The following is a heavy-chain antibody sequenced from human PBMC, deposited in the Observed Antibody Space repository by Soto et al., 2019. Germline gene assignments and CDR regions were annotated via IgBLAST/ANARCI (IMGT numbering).Heavy chain of an antibody. CDR2: IWYDGSNK. J-gene: IGHJ3*02. V-gene: IGHV3-33*01. CDR1: GFTFSSCG. CDR3: ARDEREAAPPSDAFGI. D-gene: IGHD6-13*01. Sequence: PAGSLRLSWPASGFTFSSCGMHWVRQDPGKGLEWVAVIWYDGSNKYYADSVKGRFTISRDNSKNTLYLQMNSLRAEDTAVYYCARDEREAAPPSDAFGIPGQGTMVTVSS.